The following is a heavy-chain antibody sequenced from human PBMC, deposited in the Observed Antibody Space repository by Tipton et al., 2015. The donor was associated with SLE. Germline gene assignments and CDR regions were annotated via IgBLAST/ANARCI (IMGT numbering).Heavy chain of an antibody. CDR1: GGSISSGNYY. V-gene: IGHV4-61*10. CDR2: IYASGST. D-gene: IGHD3-10*01. Sequence: TLSLTCNVSGGSISSGNYYWSWIRQPAGKGLEWIGYIYASGSTSYNPSLKSRVTISVDTSKNKFSLNLNSVTAADTAVYYCARALVRGVICMDVWGQGTTVTVSS. J-gene: IGHJ6*02. CDR3: ARALVRGVICMDV.